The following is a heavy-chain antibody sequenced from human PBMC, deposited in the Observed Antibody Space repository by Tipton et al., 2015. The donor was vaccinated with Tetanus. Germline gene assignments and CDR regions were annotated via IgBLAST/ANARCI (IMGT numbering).Heavy chain of an antibody. V-gene: IGHV4-59*08. CDR2: IYYSGST. J-gene: IGHJ2*01. CDR1: GGSISSYY. Sequence: TLSLTCTVSGGSISSYYWSWIRQPPGKGLEWIGYIYYSGSTNYNPSLKSRVTISVDTSKNQFSLKLSPVTAADTAVYYCARPHYQYWYFDLWGRGTLVTVSS. D-gene: IGHD2-2*01. CDR3: ARPHYQYWYFDL.